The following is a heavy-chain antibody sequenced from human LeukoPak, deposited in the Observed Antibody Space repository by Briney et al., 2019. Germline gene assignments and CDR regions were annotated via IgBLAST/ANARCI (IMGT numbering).Heavy chain of an antibody. V-gene: IGHV3-23*01. J-gene: IGHJ4*02. D-gene: IGHD6-19*01. CDR1: GFTFSSYA. CDR2: ISGSGGST. Sequence: GGSLRLSCVASGFTFSSYAMSWVRQAPGKGLEWVSAISGSGGSTYYADSVKGRFTISRDNAKNSLYLQMNSLRAEDTAVYYCAKWAVAGNFDYWGQGTLVTVSS. CDR3: AKWAVAGNFDY.